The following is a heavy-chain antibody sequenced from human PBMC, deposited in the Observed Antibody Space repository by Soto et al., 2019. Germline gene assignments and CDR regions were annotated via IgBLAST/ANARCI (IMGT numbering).Heavy chain of an antibody. CDR3: ARALAAPRQLPTHYFDY. CDR2: IYYSGST. CDR1: GGSISSYY. J-gene: IGHJ4*02. D-gene: IGHD2-2*01. Sequence: SETLSLTCTVSGGSISSYYWSWIRQPPGKGLEWIGYIYYSGSTNYNPSLKSRVTISVDTSKNQFSLKLSSVTAADTAVYYCARALAAPRQLPTHYFDYWGQGTLVTVSS. V-gene: IGHV4-59*01.